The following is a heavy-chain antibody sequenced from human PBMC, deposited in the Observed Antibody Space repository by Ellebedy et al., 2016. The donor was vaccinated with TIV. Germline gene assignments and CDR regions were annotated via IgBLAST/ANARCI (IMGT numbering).Heavy chain of an antibody. J-gene: IGHJ4*02. CDR2: IFSGRHT. CDR1: GFTVATNY. V-gene: IGHV3-53*05. D-gene: IGHD5-18*01. Sequence: LSLTXAASGFTVATNYMTWVRQAPGRGLEWVSVIFSGRHTSYADSVKGRFTTSTDNSKNTLFLQMNSLRAEDTGVYYCARAEGYKYALDSWGLGTLVTVSS. CDR3: ARAEGYKYALDS.